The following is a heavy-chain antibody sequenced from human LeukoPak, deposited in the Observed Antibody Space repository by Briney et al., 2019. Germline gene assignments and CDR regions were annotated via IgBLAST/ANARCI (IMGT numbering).Heavy chain of an antibody. CDR2: INHSGST. V-gene: IGHV4-34*01. CDR3: ARHGLVAARHAFDI. D-gene: IGHD6-6*01. Sequence: SETLSLTCTVFYGSFSGYYWSWIRQPPGKGLEWIGEINHSGSTSYNPSLKSRITISVDTSKDQFTLKLSSVTAADTAVYYCARHGLVAARHAFDIWGQGTMVTVSS. J-gene: IGHJ3*02. CDR1: YGSFSGYY.